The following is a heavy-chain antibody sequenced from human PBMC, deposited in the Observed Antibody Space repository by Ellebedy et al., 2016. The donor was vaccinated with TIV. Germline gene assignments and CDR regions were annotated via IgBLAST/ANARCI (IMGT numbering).Heavy chain of an antibody. Sequence: AASVKVSCKGFGYTFSSYTITWVRQAPGQGLEWMGWISGFNGNTEYEQKLQGRVTMTIDTSTTTAYMELRRLRSDDTAVYYSARDRTRVRIPEAFDIWGQGTAVIVSS. D-gene: IGHD4-17*01. V-gene: IGHV1-18*04. CDR1: GYTFSSYT. CDR2: ISGFNGNT. J-gene: IGHJ3*02. CDR3: ARDRTRVRIPEAFDI.